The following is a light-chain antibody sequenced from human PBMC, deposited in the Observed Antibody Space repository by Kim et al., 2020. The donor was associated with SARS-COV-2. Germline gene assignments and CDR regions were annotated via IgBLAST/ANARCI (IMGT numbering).Light chain of an antibody. CDR2: RNN. J-gene: IGLJ2*01. V-gene: IGLV1-44*01. CDR3: AAWDDSLNGPV. CDR1: SSNIGSNT. Sequence: GQRVTISCSGSSSNIGSNTVTWYQQLPGTAPKLLIYRNNQRPSGVPDRFSGSKSGTSASLAISGLQSGDEADYYCAAWDDSLNGPVFGGGTQLTVL.